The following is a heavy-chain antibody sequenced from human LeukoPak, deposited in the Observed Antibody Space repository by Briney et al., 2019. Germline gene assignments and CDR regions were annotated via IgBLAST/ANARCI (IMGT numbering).Heavy chain of an antibody. CDR1: GFTFASYG. CDR2: IRYDGTNK. V-gene: IGHV3-30*02. CDR3: TRNQGYCTGGGCYIDY. D-gene: IGHD2-8*02. J-gene: IGHJ4*02. Sequence: GGSLRLSCAASGFTFASYGMHWVRHAPGRGLEWVALIRYDGTNKYYTDSVKGRFTISKDNSKNTLYLQMNSLRAEDTAVYYCTRNQGYCTGGGCYIDYWGQGTLVTVSS.